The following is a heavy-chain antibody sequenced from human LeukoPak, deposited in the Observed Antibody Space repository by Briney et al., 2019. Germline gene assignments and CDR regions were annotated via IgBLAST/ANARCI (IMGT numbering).Heavy chain of an antibody. D-gene: IGHD6-13*01. Sequence: SETLSLTCTVSGGSISSYYWSWIRQPPGKGLEWIGYIYYSGSTNYNPSLKSRVTISVDTSKNQFSLKLSSVTAADTAVYYCARAIAAAGTGLARKFDHWGQGTLVTVSS. CDR3: ARAIAAAGTGLARKFDH. CDR1: GGSISSYY. J-gene: IGHJ4*02. CDR2: IYYSGST. V-gene: IGHV4-59*01.